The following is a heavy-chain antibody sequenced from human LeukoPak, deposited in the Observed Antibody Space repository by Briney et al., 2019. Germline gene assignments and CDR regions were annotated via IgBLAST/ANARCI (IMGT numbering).Heavy chain of an antibody. CDR1: GFAFSSYA. J-gene: IGHJ4*02. V-gene: IGHV3-30-3*01. Sequence: GGSLRLSCAAAGFAFSSYAMNWGRQAPGKGVEGGAVISYDGSNKYYADSVKGRFTISRDNSKNTLYLQMNSLRAEDTAVYYCARDPASGYGVRYYFDYWGQGTLVTVSS. CDR2: ISYDGSNK. CDR3: ARDPASGYGVRYYFDY. D-gene: IGHD5-12*01.